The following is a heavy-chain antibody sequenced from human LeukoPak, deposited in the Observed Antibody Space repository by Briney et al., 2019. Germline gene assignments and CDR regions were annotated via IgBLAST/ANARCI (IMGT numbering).Heavy chain of an antibody. D-gene: IGHD6-13*01. CDR1: GFTFDDYG. Sequence: GGSLRLSCAASGFTFDDYGMSWVRQAPGKGLEWVSGINWNGGSTGYADSVKGRFTISRDNAKNSLYLQMNSLRAEDTALYYCARDLGSSWYVHYYYYMDVLGKGTTVTVSS. V-gene: IGHV3-20*04. J-gene: IGHJ6*03. CDR2: INWNGGST. CDR3: ARDLGSSWYVHYYYYMDV.